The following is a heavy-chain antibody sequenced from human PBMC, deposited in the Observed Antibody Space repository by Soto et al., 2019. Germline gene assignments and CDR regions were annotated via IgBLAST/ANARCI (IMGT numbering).Heavy chain of an antibody. D-gene: IGHD3-22*01. J-gene: IGHJ3*02. V-gene: IGHV3-30-3*01. CDR2: ISYDGSNK. CDR1: GFTFSSYA. Sequence: GGSLRLSCAASGFTFSSYAMHWVRQAPGKGLEWVAVISYDGSNKYYADSVKGRFTISRDNSKNTLYLQMNSLRAEDTAVYYCARVPYYYDSSGYYFDAFDIWGQGTMVTVSS. CDR3: ARVPYYYDSSGYYFDAFDI.